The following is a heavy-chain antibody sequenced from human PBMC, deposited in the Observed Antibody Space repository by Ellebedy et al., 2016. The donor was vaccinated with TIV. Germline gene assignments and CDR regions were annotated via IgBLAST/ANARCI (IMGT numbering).Heavy chain of an antibody. CDR3: ARFVTFGGVIVSLYNWFDP. D-gene: IGHD3-16*02. Sequence: SETLSLTXAVYGGSFSGYYWSWIRQPPGKGLEWIGEINHSGSTNYNPSLKSRVTISVDTSKNQFSLKLSSVTAADTAVYYCARFVTFGGVIVSLYNWFDPWGQGTLVTVSS. CDR2: INHSGST. J-gene: IGHJ5*02. V-gene: IGHV4-34*01. CDR1: GGSFSGYY.